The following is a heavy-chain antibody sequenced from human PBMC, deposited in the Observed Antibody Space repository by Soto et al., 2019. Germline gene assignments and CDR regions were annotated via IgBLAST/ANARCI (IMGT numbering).Heavy chain of an antibody. D-gene: IGHD2-15*01. J-gene: IGHJ6*02. V-gene: IGHV4-59*01. CDR2: IYYSGST. CDR1: GGSISSYY. CDR3: ARDSGGRRYYYYGMDV. Sequence: SETLSLTCTVSGGSISSYYWSWIRQPPGKGLEWIGYIYYSGSTNYNPSLKGRVTISVDTSKNQFSLKLSSVTAADTAVYYCARDSGGRRYYYYGMDVWGQGTTVTVSS.